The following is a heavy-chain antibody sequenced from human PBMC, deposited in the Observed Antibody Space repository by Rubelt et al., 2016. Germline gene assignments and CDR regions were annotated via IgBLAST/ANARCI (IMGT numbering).Heavy chain of an antibody. CDR2: INHSGST. Sequence: QVQLQQWGAGLLKPSETLSLTCAVYGGSFSGYYWSWIRQPPGKGLDGIGEINHSGSTNYNTSLKSRVTISVDTSKNQFSLKLSSVTAADTAVYYCARDNYDFWSGQQYYYYGMDVWGQGTTVTVSS. V-gene: IGHV4-34*01. CDR3: ARDNYDFWSGQQYYYYGMDV. D-gene: IGHD3-3*01. CDR1: GGSFSGYY. J-gene: IGHJ6*02.